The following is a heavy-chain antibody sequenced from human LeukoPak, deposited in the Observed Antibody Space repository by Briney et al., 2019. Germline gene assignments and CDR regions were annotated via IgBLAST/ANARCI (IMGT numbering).Heavy chain of an antibody. J-gene: IGHJ4*02. D-gene: IGHD3-16*01. CDR1: GYSINSGFY. CDR3: ARGVGLTQGGAFDF. CDR2: IYHSGST. Sequence: SETLSLTCTVSGYSINSGFYWGWIRQPPGKGLEWVGSIYHSGSTHYKSSLKSRVTISVDTSKNQLSLKLTSVTAADTAVYYCARGVGLTQGGAFDFWGQGTLVTVSS. V-gene: IGHV4-38-2*02.